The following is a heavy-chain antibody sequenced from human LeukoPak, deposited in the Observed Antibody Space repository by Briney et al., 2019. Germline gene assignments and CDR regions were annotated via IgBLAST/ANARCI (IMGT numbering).Heavy chain of an antibody. Sequence: SETLSLTCTVSGGSISSHYWSWIRQPPGKGLEWIGYIYYSGSTNYTNYDPSLKSRVTISVDTSKNQFSLKLSSVTAADTAVYYCARDPIVSVGDWYFDLWGRGTLVTVSS. CDR1: GGSISSHY. J-gene: IGHJ2*01. V-gene: IGHV4-59*11. CDR2: IYYSGST. D-gene: IGHD3-16*02. CDR3: ARDPIVSVGDWYFDL.